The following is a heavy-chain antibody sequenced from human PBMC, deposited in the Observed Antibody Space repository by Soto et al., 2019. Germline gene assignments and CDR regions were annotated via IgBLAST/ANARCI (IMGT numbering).Heavy chain of an antibody. J-gene: IGHJ4*02. CDR3: AKDRTGSGSYYLFDY. CDR2: ISGSGGST. V-gene: IGHV3-23*01. Sequence: PGGSLRLSCAASGFTFSSYAMSWVRQAPGKGLEWVSAISGSGGSTYYADSVKGRFTISRDNSKNTLYLQMNSLRAEDTAVYYCAKDRTGSGSYYLFDYWGQGTMVTVSS. D-gene: IGHD3-10*01. CDR1: GFTFSSYA.